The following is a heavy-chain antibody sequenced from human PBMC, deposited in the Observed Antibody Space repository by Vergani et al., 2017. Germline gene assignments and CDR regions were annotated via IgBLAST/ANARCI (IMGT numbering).Heavy chain of an antibody. V-gene: IGHV3-30*02. J-gene: IGHJ5*02. Sequence: QVQLVESGGGVVQRGGSLRLSCATSGFTLSNYDTQWIRQAPGKGLEFVAFIQFDGSNQYYADSVKGRFTLSRDFSKNTLYLQKNSLRTDDTATYYCAKHLRSWGMTSWGQGTQVMVSS. CDR2: IQFDGSNQ. CDR3: AKHLRSWGMTS. D-gene: IGHD3-10*01. CDR1: GFTLSNYD.